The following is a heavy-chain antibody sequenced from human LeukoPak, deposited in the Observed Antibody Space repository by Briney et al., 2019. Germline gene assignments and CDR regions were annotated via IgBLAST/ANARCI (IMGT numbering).Heavy chain of an antibody. D-gene: IGHD6-13*01. CDR2: ISYDGSNK. J-gene: IGHJ6*03. V-gene: IGHV3-33*05. Sequence: GRSLRLSCAASGFIFRNYDMHWVRQAPGKGLEWVAIISYDGSNKYHADSVKGRFTISRDNSKNTLYVQMNSLRDEDTAVYYCARGAAAGRYQYYYMDVWGKGTTVTVSS. CDR3: ARGAAAGRYQYYYMDV. CDR1: GFIFRNYD.